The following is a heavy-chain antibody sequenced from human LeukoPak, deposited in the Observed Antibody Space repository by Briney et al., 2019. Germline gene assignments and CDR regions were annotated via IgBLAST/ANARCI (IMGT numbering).Heavy chain of an antibody. D-gene: IGHD1-14*01. CDR3: ARDAALLPGKYYYYMDV. CDR2: ITGSSTYT. J-gene: IGHJ6*03. Sequence: GGSLRLSCVGSGFTFSIYNMNWVRQAPGKRLEWVSSITGSSTYTNYADSLKGRFTISRDNAKNSMYLEMNSLTAEDTAVYFCARDAALLPGKYYYYMDVWGKGTRVTVSS. CDR1: GFTFSIYN. V-gene: IGHV3-21*01.